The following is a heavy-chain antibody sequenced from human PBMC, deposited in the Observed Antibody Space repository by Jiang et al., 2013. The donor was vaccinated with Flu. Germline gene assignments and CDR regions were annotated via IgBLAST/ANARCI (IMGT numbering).Heavy chain of an antibody. J-gene: IGHJ4*02. CDR2: ISGRGDST. V-gene: IGHV3-23*01. Sequence: ISGRGDSTYYADSVKGRFTISRDNSKNTXFLEMSSLRAEDTAVYYCAKARMTMTTGLDYWGQGTLVTVSS. D-gene: IGHD4-17*01. CDR3: AKARMTMTTGLDY.